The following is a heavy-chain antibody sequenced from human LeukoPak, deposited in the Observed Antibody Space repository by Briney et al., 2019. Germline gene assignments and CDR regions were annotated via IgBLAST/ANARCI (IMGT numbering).Heavy chain of an antibody. CDR3: ARGVGATLYFDY. J-gene: IGHJ4*02. V-gene: IGHV4-34*01. D-gene: IGHD1-26*01. CDR2: IYHSGST. CDR1: GGSFSGYY. Sequence: SETLSLTCAVYGGSFSGYYWSWIRQPPGKGLEWIGEIYHSGSTNYNPSLKSRVTISVDKSKNQFSLKLSSVTAADTAVYYCARGVGATLYFDYWGQGTLVTVSS.